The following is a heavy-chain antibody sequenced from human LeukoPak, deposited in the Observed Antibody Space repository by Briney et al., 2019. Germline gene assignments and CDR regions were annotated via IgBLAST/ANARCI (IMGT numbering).Heavy chain of an antibody. Sequence: SETLSLTCTVSGGSISSYYWSWIRQPAGKGLEWIGRIYTSGSTNYNPSLKSRVTMSVDTSKNQFSLKLSSVTAADTAVYYCARGRRDGYNAAYYFDYRGQGTLVTVSS. CDR3: ARGRRDGYNAAYYFDY. CDR2: IYTSGST. J-gene: IGHJ4*02. D-gene: IGHD5-24*01. V-gene: IGHV4-4*07. CDR1: GGSISSYY.